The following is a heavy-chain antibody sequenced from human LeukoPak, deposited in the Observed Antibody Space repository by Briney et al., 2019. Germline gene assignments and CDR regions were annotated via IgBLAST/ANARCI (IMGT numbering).Heavy chain of an antibody. CDR1: RYTVNGCY. J-gene: IGHJ4*02. CDR2: INPNSGGT. Sequence: ASVKVSFKASRYTVNGCYMHWVRQAPGQGLEWMGWINPNSGGTNYAQKFQGRVTMTRDTSISTAYMELSRLRSDDTAVYYCARTLNYGLDYWGQGTLVTVSS. D-gene: IGHD3-10*01. CDR3: ARTLNYGLDY. V-gene: IGHV1-2*02.